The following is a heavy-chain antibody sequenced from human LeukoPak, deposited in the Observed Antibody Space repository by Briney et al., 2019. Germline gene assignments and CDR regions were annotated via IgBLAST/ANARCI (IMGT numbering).Heavy chain of an antibody. J-gene: IGHJ4*02. V-gene: IGHV3-21*01. D-gene: IGHD6-19*01. CDR1: GFTFSNAW. CDR3: ARVGSSGWYYFDY. Sequence: PGGSLRLSCAASGFTFSNAWMSWVRQAPGKGLEWVSSISSSSSYIYYADSVKGRFTISRDNAKNSLYLQMNSLRAEDTAVYYCARVGSSGWYYFDYWGQGTLVTVSS. CDR2: ISSSSSYI.